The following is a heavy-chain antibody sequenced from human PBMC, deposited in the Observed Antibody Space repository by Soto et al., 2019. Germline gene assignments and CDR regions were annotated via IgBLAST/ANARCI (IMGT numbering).Heavy chain of an antibody. J-gene: IGHJ4*02. CDR2: IYYSGST. CDR3: ARVAPPSPAALRHYSNFPDY. CDR1: GGSISSSSYY. V-gene: IGHV4-39*07. D-gene: IGHD4-4*01. Sequence: SETLSLTCTVSGGSISSSSYYWGWIRQPPGKGLEWIGSIYYSGSTYYNPSLKSRVTISVDTSKNQFSLKLSSVTAADTAVYYCARVAPPSPAALRHYSNFPDYWGQGTLVTVSS.